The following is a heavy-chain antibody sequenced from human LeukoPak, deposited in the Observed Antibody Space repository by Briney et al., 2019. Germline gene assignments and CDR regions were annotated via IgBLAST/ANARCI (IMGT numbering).Heavy chain of an antibody. D-gene: IGHD4-17*01. CDR3: ARGHYGDYYGMDV. CDR2: IYYSGST. Sequence: SETLSLTCTVSGGSISSYYWSWIRQPPGKGLEWIGYIYYSGSTNYNPSLKSRVTISVDTSKNQFSLKLSSVTAADTAVYYCARGHYGDYYGMDVWGQGTTVTVSS. J-gene: IGHJ6*02. CDR1: GGSISSYY. V-gene: IGHV4-59*12.